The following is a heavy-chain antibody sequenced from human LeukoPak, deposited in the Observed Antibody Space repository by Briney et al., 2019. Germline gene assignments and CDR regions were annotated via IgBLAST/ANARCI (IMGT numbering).Heavy chain of an antibody. CDR1: SFTSYW. J-gene: IGHJ4*02. CDR2: VYYSGST. Sequence: SFTSYWIGWIRQPPGKGLEWIGSVYYSGSTFYNPSLKSRVSISVDTSKNQFSLKLSSVTAADTAVYYCARRMFSGNYHPFDYWGQGTLVTVSS. CDR3: ARRMFSGNYHPFDY. V-gene: IGHV4-39*01. D-gene: IGHD1-26*01.